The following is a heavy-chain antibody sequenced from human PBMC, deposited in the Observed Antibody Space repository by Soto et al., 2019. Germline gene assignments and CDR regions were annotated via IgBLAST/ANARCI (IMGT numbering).Heavy chain of an antibody. CDR2: IYYSGST. CDR3: ATVANYYYYGMDV. Sequence: QLQLQESGPGLVKPSETLSLTCTVSGGSISSSGYYWGWIRQPPGKGLEWIGSIYYSGSTYYNPSLESRVTISVDTSKNQFSPKLTSVTAADTAVYYCATVANYYYYGMDVWGQGTTVTVSS. V-gene: IGHV4-39*01. D-gene: IGHD5-12*01. CDR1: GGSISSSGYY. J-gene: IGHJ6*02.